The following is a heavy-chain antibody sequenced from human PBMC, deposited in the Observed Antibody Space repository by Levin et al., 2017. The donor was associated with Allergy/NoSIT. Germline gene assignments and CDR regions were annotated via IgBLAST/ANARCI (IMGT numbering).Heavy chain of an antibody. CDR1: GFTFSNYA. V-gene: IGHV3-23*01. CDR2: ISDSGVNT. Sequence: GGSLRLSCAASGFTFSNYAMTWVRQAPGQGLKWVSTISDSGVNTYYADSVKGRFTISRDNSKNTLYLQMNSLRAEDTAVYHCAKRSMAGSGYLPIDYWGQGTLVTVSS. CDR3: AKRSMAGSGYLPIDY. J-gene: IGHJ4*02. D-gene: IGHD3-22*01.